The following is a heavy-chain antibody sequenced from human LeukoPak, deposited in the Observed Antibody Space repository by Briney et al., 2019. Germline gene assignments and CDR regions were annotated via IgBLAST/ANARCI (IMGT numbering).Heavy chain of an antibody. CDR1: GFTFSSYG. V-gene: IGHV3-30*02. J-gene: IGHJ5*02. CDR3: AKDLVGYQLSMNWFDP. D-gene: IGHD2-2*01. CDR2: IRYDGSNK. Sequence: GGSLRLSCAASGFTFSSYGMHWVRQAPGKGLEWVAFIRYDGSNKYYADSVKGRFTISRDNSKNTLYLQMNSLIAEDTAVYYCAKDLVGYQLSMNWFDPWGQGTLVTVSS.